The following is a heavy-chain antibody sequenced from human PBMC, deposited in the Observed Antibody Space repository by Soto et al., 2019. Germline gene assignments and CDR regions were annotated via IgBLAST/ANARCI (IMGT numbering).Heavy chain of an antibody. V-gene: IGHV3-21*01. Sequence: DVQLVESGGGLVKPGGSLRLSCVASGPTFSTYGMNWIRQTPGKRLEWVSSITSSGSYIHYADSVQGRFTVSRDTAKNSMYLQLTSLRVEDTVVYFCARNESAGSSTSNWGQGTRVTVSS. J-gene: IGHJ4*02. CDR1: GPTFSTYG. CDR3: ARNESAGSSTSN. D-gene: IGHD2-2*01. CDR2: ITSSGSYI.